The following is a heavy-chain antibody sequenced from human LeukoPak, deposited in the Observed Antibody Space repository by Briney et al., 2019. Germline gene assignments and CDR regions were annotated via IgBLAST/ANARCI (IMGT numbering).Heavy chain of an antibody. CDR1: GYTFTSYY. J-gene: IGHJ6*02. CDR3: ARDRLVVVPAAMIPHYYYGMDV. D-gene: IGHD2-2*01. Sequence: GASVKVSCKASGYTFTSYYMHWVRQAPGQGLDWMEIITPSGGSTSYAQKFQGRVTMTRDTSTSTVYMELSSLRSEDTAVYYCARDRLVVVPAAMIPHYYYGMDVWGQGTTVTVSS. CDR2: ITPSGGST. V-gene: IGHV1-46*01.